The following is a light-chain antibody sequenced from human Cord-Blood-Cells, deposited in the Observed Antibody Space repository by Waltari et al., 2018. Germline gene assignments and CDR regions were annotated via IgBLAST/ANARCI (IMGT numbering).Light chain of an antibody. J-gene: IGLJ2*01. CDR1: SSDVGGYNY. CDR2: DVS. Sequence: TQPASVSGSPGQSITISCTGTSSDVGGYNYVSWYQQHPGKAPKLMIYDVSKRPSGVSNRFSGSKSGNTASLTISGLQAEDEADYYCSSYTSSSLVFGGGTKLTVL. CDR3: SSYTSSSLV. V-gene: IGLV2-14*01.